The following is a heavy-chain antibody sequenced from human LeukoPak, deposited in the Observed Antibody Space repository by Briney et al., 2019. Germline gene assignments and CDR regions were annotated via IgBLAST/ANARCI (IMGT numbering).Heavy chain of an antibody. J-gene: IGHJ2*01. D-gene: IGHD3-3*01. CDR3: ARGRVTMFGPVGWYFDF. CDR1: GYTFTDYD. Sequence: ASVRVSCKVPGYTFTDYDINWVRQATGQGLEWMGWMNPSRGNTGYAQKFQDRFTITRDTSISTIYMELRSLRSEDTAVYFCARGRVTMFGPVGWYFDFWGRGTPLTVSS. CDR2: MNPSRGNT. V-gene: IGHV1-8*02.